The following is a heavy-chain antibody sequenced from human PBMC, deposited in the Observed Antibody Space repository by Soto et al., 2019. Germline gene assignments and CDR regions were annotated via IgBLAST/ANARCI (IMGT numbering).Heavy chain of an antibody. D-gene: IGHD2-21*01. CDR1: GYTFTSYG. Sequence: QVQLVQSGAEVQKPGASVRVSCKASGYTFTSYGISWVRQAPGQGLEWMGWISTKNGNTDYAQNLQGRVTLTTDTSTTTGYMGLRSLIADATAVYYGARDPFVGLSRGLAGDPWGQGTLVIVSS. CDR2: ISTKNGNT. J-gene: IGHJ5*02. V-gene: IGHV1-18*01. CDR3: ARDPFVGLSRGLAGDP.